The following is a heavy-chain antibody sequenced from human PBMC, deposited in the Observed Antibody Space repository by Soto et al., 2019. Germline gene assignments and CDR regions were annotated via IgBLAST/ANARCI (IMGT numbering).Heavy chain of an antibody. D-gene: IGHD4-17*01. V-gene: IGHV4-31*03. Sequence: QVQLQESGPGLVKPSQTLSLTCTVSGGSISSGGYYWSWIRQHTGKGLDWIGYIYYSGSTYYNPSLKSRDTISVDTSKNQFSLKLSSVTAADTAVYYCARDVVGCYGDSGGAFDIWGQGTMVTVSS. CDR3: ARDVVGCYGDSGGAFDI. J-gene: IGHJ3*02. CDR2: IYYSGST. CDR1: GGSISSGGYY.